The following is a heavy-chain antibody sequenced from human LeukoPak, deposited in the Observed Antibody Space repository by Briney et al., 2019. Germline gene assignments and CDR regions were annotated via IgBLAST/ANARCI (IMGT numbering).Heavy chain of an antibody. V-gene: IGHV1-2*02. Sequence: RASVKVSCKASGYTFTGYYMHWVRQAPGQGLEWMGWINPNSGGTNYAQKFQGRVTMTRDTSISTAYMELSRLRSDDTAVYYCARASPFIVVVPAEWGQGTLVTVSS. D-gene: IGHD2-2*01. CDR1: GYTFTGYY. CDR3: ARASPFIVVVPAE. CDR2: INPNSGGT. J-gene: IGHJ4*02.